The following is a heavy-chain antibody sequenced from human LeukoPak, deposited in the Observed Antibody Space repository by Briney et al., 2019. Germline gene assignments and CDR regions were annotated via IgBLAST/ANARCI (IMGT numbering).Heavy chain of an antibody. D-gene: IGHD6-13*01. CDR1: GGSISSYY. Sequence: SSETLPLTCTVSGGSISSYYWTWIRQPPGKGLEWIGYIYNGGSTNYNPSLKSRVTISVDTSKNQFSLKLSSVTAADTAVYYCARRRRIAQSGRPGDAPDIWGQGTMVTVSS. CDR2: IYNGGST. J-gene: IGHJ3*02. V-gene: IGHV4-59*08. CDR3: ARRRRIAQSGRPGDAPDI.